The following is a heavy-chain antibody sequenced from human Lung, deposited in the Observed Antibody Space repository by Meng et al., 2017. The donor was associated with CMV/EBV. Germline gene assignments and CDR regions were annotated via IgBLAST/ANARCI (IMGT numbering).Heavy chain of an antibody. Sequence: ETLSLTCAASGFTFDDYGMSWVRQAPGKGLEWVSGINWNGGSTGYADSVKGRFTISRDNAKNSLYLQMNSLRAEDTALYYCARREYNSGYDYWGQGTLVTVSS. CDR2: INWNGGST. V-gene: IGHV3-20*04. D-gene: IGHD5-12*01. J-gene: IGHJ4*02. CDR3: ARREYNSGYDY. CDR1: GFTFDDYG.